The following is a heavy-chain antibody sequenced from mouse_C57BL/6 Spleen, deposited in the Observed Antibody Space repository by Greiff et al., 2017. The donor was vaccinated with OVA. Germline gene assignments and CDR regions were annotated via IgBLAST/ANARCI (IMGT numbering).Heavy chain of an antibody. V-gene: IGHV1-63*01. CDR1: GYTFTNYW. CDR2: IYPGGGYT. J-gene: IGHJ1*03. D-gene: IGHD3-3*01. Sequence: VQLQQSGAELVRPGTSVKMSCKASGYTFTNYWIGWAKQRPGHGLEWIGDIYPGGGYTNYNEKFKGKATLTADKSSSTAYMQFSSLTSEDSAIYYCGRGTTDWYFDGWGTGTTVTVSS. CDR3: GRGTTDWYFDG.